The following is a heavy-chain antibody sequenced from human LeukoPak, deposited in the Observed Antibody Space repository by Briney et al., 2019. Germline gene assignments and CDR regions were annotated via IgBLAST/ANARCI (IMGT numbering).Heavy chain of an antibody. D-gene: IGHD3-9*01. CDR2: IYYSGRT. Sequence: SETLSLTCTVSGGSVSDYYWSWIRQPPGKGLEWIGYIYYSGRTNYNPSLKSRVTISVDKSKNEFSLKLSSVTAADTAVYYCARDSRRYFESNWFDPWGQGTLVTVSS. V-gene: IGHV4-59*02. J-gene: IGHJ5*02. CDR3: ARDSRRYFESNWFDP. CDR1: GGSVSDYY.